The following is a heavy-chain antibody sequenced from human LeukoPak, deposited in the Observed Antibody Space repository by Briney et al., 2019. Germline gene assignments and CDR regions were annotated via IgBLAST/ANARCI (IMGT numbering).Heavy chain of an antibody. J-gene: IGHJ4*02. D-gene: IGHD6-19*01. CDR3: ARGSSGWYRGEDDY. CDR1: GFTFSSYA. Sequence: PGGSLRLSCAASGFTFSSYAMSWVRQAPGKGLEWVSAISGSGGSTYYADSVKGRFTISRDNAKNSLYLQMNSLRAEDTAVYYCARGSSGWYRGEDDYWGQGTLVTVSS. CDR2: ISGSGGST. V-gene: IGHV3-23*01.